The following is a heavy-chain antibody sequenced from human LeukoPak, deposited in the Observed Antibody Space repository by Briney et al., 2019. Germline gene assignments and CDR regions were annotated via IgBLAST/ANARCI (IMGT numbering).Heavy chain of an antibody. Sequence: GGSLRLSCAASGFTFSSYAMHWVRQAPGKGLEWVAVISYDGSNKYYADSVKGRLTISRDNSKNTLYLQMNSLRAEDTAVYYCARDGGLYYYYYMDVWGKGTTVTVSS. CDR1: GFTFSSYA. CDR3: ARDGGLYYYYYMDV. J-gene: IGHJ6*03. D-gene: IGHD3-16*01. V-gene: IGHV3-30-3*01. CDR2: ISYDGSNK.